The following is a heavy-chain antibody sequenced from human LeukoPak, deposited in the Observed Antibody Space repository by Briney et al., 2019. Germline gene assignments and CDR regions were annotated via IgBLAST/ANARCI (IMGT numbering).Heavy chain of an antibody. D-gene: IGHD2-15*01. J-gene: IGHJ4*02. CDR1: GGSISSSSYY. V-gene: IGHV4-39*07. CDR3: ARGGCSGGSCYLGGGNFDY. CDR2: IYYSGST. Sequence: SETLSLTCTVSGGSISSSSYYWGWIRQPPGKGLEGIGSIYYSGSTYYNPSLKSRVTISVDTSKNQFSLKLSSVTAADTAVYYCARGGCSGGSCYLGGGNFDYWGQGTLVTVSS.